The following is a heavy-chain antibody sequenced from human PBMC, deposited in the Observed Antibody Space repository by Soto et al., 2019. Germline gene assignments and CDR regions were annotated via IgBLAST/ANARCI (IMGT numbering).Heavy chain of an antibody. CDR2: IYYSGST. V-gene: IGHV4-31*03. Sequence: PSETLSLTCTVSGGSIGSGGYYWSWIRQHPGKGLEWIGYIYYSGSTYYNPSLKSRVTISVDTSKNQFSLKLSSVTAADTAVYYCARGVGYYDILTGYPTDWYFDLWGRGTLVTVSS. CDR3: ARGVGYYDILTGYPTDWYFDL. D-gene: IGHD3-9*01. J-gene: IGHJ2*01. CDR1: GGSIGSGGYY.